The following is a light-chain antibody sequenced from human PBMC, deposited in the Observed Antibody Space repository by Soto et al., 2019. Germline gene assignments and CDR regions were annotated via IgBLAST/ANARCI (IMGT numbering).Light chain of an antibody. CDR3: GTWDSGLSGYV. V-gene: IGLV1-51*02. CDR2: ENA. J-gene: IGLJ1*01. CDR1: NSKIGNSY. Sequence: QSVLTQPPSVSAAPGQKVTISCSGSNSKIGNSYVYWYQQFPGAAPKLLVYENAKRASGIPDRFSGSKSGAAATLAITGIQTGDDADYYCGTWDSGLSGYVVGPGTKVT.